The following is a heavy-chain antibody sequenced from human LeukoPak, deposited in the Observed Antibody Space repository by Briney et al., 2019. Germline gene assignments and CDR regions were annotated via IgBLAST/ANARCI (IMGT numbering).Heavy chain of an antibody. CDR3: ARHRGSDRHYYYYYYMDV. J-gene: IGHJ6*03. CDR2: IYTSGST. CDR1: GGSISSYY. D-gene: IGHD1-26*01. V-gene: IGHV4-4*09. Sequence: PSETLSLTCTVSGGSISSYYWSWIRQPPGKGLEWIGYIYTSGSTNYNPSLKSRVTISVDTSKNQFSLKLSSVTAADTAVYYCARHRGSDRHYYYYYYMDVWGKGTTVIVSS.